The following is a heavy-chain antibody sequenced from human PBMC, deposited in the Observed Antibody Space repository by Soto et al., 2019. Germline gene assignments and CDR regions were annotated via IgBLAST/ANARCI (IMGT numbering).Heavy chain of an antibody. CDR3: GRLGTNSMDD. CDR1: AGTFDTYA. V-gene: IGHV1-69*01. D-gene: IGHD2-2*01. J-gene: IGHJ6*02. Sequence: QVQLVQSGAEVRKPGSSVRVSCKASAGTFDTYAITWVRQAPGQGLEWMGGIIPLFGTANYAQKFQGRVTNTADEFSTTAHMERSGRRSDDSSVYCCGRLGTNSMDDWGQGTTVTISS. CDR2: IIPLFGTA.